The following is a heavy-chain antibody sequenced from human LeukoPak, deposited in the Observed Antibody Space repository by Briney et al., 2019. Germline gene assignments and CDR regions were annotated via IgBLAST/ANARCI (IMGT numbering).Heavy chain of an antibody. CDR1: GDSVSSNSAA. V-gene: IGHV6-1*01. Sequence: SQTLSLTCAIPGDSVSSNSAACNWIRQSPSRGLEWLGRTYYRSKFYNDYALSVKSRITINPDTSKHQFSLQLNSVTPEDTAVYYCAREGRGRTDAFDVWGQGTMVTVSS. CDR2: TYYRSKFYN. J-gene: IGHJ3*01. D-gene: IGHD3-16*01. CDR3: AREGRGRTDAFDV.